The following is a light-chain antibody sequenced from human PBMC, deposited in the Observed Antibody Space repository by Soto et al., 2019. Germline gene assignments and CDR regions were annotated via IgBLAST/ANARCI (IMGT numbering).Light chain of an antibody. Sequence: QSVLTQPPSVSGAPGQRVTISCTGSGSNIGAGYDVHWYQQLPGTAPKLLIYGDTNRPSGVPDRFSGSKSGTSASLAITGLQDENEADYYCQSYDNSPSGPHWVFGGGTKLTVL. CDR2: GDT. V-gene: IGLV1-40*01. J-gene: IGLJ3*02. CDR1: GSNIGAGYD. CDR3: QSYDNSPSGPHWV.